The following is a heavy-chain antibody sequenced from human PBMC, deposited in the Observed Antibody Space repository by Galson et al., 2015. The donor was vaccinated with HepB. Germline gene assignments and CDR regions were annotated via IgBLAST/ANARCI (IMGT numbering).Heavy chain of an antibody. CDR1: GFTFSSYA. V-gene: IGHV3-23*01. CDR3: ARVFGANIVLVVFAAFDY. D-gene: IGHD2-8*02. J-gene: IGHJ4*02. Sequence: SLRLSCAASGFTFSSYAMNWVRQAPGKGLEWVSTISGSGGSTYYADSVKGRFTISRDNSKNTLYLQMNSLRAEDTAVYYCARVFGANIVLVVFAAFDYWGQGTLVTVSS. CDR2: ISGSGGST.